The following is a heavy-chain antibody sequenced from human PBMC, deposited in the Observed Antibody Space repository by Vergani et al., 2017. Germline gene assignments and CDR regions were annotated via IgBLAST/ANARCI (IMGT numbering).Heavy chain of an antibody. CDR3: ASEYYYDSSGYYRY. CDR1: GYTFTSYG. V-gene: IGHV1-18*01. J-gene: IGHJ4*02. D-gene: IGHD3-22*01. CDR2: ISAYNGNT. Sequence: QVQLVQSGAEVKKPGASVKVSCKASGYTFTSYGISWVRQAPGQGLEWMGWISAYNGNTNYAQKLQGRVTMTTDTSTSTAYMELSSLRSEDTAVYYCASEYYYDSSGYYRYWGQGTLVTVSS.